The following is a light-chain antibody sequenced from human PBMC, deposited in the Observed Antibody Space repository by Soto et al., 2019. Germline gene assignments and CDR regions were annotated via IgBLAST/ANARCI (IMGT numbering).Light chain of an antibody. CDR3: CSYAGSSTVV. J-gene: IGLJ2*01. V-gene: IGLV2-23*01. CDR1: SSDVGSYNL. Sequence: QSALTQPASVSGSPGQSITISCTGTSSDVGSYNLVSWYQQHPGKAPKLMIYEGSKRPSGASNRFSGSKSGNTASLTISGLQAEDEAEYYCCSYAGSSTVVFGGGTKLTVL. CDR2: EGS.